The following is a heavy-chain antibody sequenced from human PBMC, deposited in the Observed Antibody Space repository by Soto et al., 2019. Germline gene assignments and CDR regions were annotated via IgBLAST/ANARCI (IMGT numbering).Heavy chain of an antibody. CDR1: GFTFSDYY. Sequence: GGSLRLSCAASGFTFSDYYMSWIRQAPGKGLEWISYISSSGGAIYHADSVKGRFTISRDNAKNSLYLQMNGLRAEDTAVYYCARDLKPREALAPYYFDYWGQGTLVTVSS. CDR3: ARDLKPREALAPYYFDY. CDR2: ISSSGGAI. D-gene: IGHD1-1*01. V-gene: IGHV3-11*01. J-gene: IGHJ4*02.